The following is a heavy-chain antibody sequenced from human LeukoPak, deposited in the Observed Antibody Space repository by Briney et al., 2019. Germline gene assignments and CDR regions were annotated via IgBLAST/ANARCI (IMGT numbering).Heavy chain of an antibody. D-gene: IGHD5-18*01. CDR3: AKPKYSYGSIDY. CDR2: IRHDGSNR. J-gene: IGHJ4*02. V-gene: IGHV3-30*02. Sequence: GGSLRLSCAASGFTFSSYGMHWVRQAPGKGLEWVAFIRHDGSNRYYADSVKGRFTISRDNSKNTLYLQMNSLRAEDTAVYYCAKPKYSYGSIDYWGQGTLVTVSS. CDR1: GFTFSSYG.